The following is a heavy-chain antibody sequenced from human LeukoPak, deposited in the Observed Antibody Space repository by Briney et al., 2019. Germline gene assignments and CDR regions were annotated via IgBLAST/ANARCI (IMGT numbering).Heavy chain of an antibody. J-gene: IGHJ6*02. CDR3: ARDRRSCSSTSCLHNYYYYYGMDV. V-gene: IGHV3-30*04. Sequence: GGSLRLSCAASGFTFSSYPMHWVRQAPGKGLEWVAVISYDGSNKYYADSVKGRFTISRDNSKNTLYLQMNSLRAEDAAVYYCARDRRSCSSTSCLHNYYYYYGMDVWGQGTTVTVPS. CDR2: ISYDGSNK. D-gene: IGHD2-2*01. CDR1: GFTFSSYP.